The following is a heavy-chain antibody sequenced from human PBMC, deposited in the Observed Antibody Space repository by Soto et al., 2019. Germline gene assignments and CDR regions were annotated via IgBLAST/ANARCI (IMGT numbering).Heavy chain of an antibody. CDR1: GFTFSDYY. CDR3: ARVRSSWLYYYYYGMDV. CDR2: ISSSGSTI. J-gene: IGHJ6*02. Sequence: QVQLVESGGGLVKPGGSLRLSCAASGFTFSDYYMSWIGQAPGKGLEWVSYISSSGSTIYYADSVKGRFTISRDNAKNSLYLQMNSLRAEDTAVYYCARVRSSWLYYYYYGMDVWGQGTTVTVSS. V-gene: IGHV3-11*01. D-gene: IGHD6-13*01.